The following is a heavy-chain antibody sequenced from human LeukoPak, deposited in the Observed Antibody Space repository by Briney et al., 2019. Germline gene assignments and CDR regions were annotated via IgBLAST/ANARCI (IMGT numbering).Heavy chain of an antibody. CDR1: GYTFTSYD. CDR3: ARGQYNWNYGYYYYYMDV. J-gene: IGHJ6*03. Sequence: ASVKVSCKSSGYTFTSYDINWVRQATGQGLELMGWMNPNSGNTGYAQKFQGRVTMTRNTSISTANMELSSLRSEHTAVYYCARGQYNWNYGYYYYYMDVWGKGTTVTVSS. CDR2: MNPNSGNT. V-gene: IGHV1-8*01. D-gene: IGHD1-7*01.